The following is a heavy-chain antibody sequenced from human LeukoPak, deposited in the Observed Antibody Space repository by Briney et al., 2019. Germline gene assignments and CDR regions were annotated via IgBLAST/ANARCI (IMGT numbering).Heavy chain of an antibody. J-gene: IGHJ4*02. V-gene: IGHV4-4*09. CDR3: ARKDGDY. CDR2: IHASGPT. CDR1: GGSISTYY. Sequence: SETLSLTCTVSGGSISTYYWSWIRRPPGKGLEWIAYIHASGPTNYNPSLKSRITISVDTPKNQFSLKLSSVTAADTAMYYCARKDGDYWGQGTLVTVSS.